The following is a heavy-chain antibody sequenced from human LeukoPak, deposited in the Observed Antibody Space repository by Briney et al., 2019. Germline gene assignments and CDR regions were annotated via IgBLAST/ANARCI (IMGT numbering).Heavy chain of an antibody. Sequence: GESLKISCKGSGYSFTSYWIGWVRQMPGKGLEWMGIIYPDDSDSRYSPSFQVQVTISADKSISTAYLHWSSLKASDTAMYYCARQTYGDYVCDAFDIWGQGTMVTVSS. D-gene: IGHD4-17*01. CDR3: ARQTYGDYVCDAFDI. V-gene: IGHV5-51*01. CDR1: GYSFTSYW. J-gene: IGHJ3*02. CDR2: IYPDDSDS.